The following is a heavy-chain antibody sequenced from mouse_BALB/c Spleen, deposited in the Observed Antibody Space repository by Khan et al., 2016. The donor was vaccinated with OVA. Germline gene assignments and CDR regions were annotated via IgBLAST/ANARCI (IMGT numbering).Heavy chain of an antibody. CDR2: ISYSGST. D-gene: IGHD1-1*01. CDR1: GYSITSNYA. J-gene: IGHJ4*01. V-gene: IGHV3-2*02. Sequence: VQLQESGPGLVKPSQSLSLTCTVTGYSITSNYAWNWIRQFPGNKLEWMGYISYSGSTNYNPSPKSRISITRDTSKNQFFLQLNSVTTENTATYYCARWNYYGYAMDYWVQGTSITVSS. CDR3: ARWNYYGYAMDY.